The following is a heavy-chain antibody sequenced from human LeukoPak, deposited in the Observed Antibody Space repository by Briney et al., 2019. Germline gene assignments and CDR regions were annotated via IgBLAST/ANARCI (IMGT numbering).Heavy chain of an antibody. CDR3: ARPMTTSNRGAFDI. J-gene: IGHJ3*02. CDR2: IKQDGSDK. D-gene: IGHD4-17*01. Sequence: PGGSLRLSCAASGFTFSSYWMSWVRHTPGKGLEWVANIKQDGSDKYYVDSVRGQFTISRDNAKNSLYLQMNSLRAEDTAVYYCARPMTTSNRGAFDIWGQGTMVTVSS. V-gene: IGHV3-7*01. CDR1: GFTFSSYW.